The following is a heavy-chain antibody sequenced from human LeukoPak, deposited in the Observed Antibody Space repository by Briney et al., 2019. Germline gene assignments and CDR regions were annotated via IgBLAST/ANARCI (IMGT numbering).Heavy chain of an antibody. Sequence: PSETLSLTCTVSGGSIVSYYWSWIRQPPGKGLEWIGYIYYTGSTNYNPSLKSRVTISVDTSKNHFSLTLSSVTAADTAVYYCARLQPNSGEWAFDIWGQGTMVTVSS. CDR3: ARLQPNSGEWAFDI. V-gene: IGHV4-59*01. J-gene: IGHJ3*02. D-gene: IGHD1-1*01. CDR2: IYYTGST. CDR1: GGSIVSYY.